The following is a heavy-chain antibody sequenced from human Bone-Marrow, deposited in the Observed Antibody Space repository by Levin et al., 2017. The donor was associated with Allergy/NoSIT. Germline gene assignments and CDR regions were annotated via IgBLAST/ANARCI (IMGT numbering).Heavy chain of an antibody. D-gene: IGHD5-12*01. J-gene: IGHJ4*02. CDR2: VWFDGSST. CDR3: ARGEAKSGAGY. CDR1: GFTFTSYG. Sequence: SCAASGFTFTSYGMHLVRQAPGKGLEWVAVVWFDGSSTYYAESVKGRFTVSRDNSKNMVYLQMNSLRAEDTAVYYCARGEAKSGAGYWGQGTLVTVSS. V-gene: IGHV3-33*01.